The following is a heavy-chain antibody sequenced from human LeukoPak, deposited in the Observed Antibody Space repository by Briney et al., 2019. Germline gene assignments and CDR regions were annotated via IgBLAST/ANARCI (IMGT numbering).Heavy chain of an antibody. J-gene: IGHJ4*02. CDR3: ARYCSGGSCYGQ. V-gene: IGHV4-39*01. D-gene: IGHD2-15*01. Sequence: PSETLSLTCTVSGGSISSSSYSWGWFRQPPGKGLEWIGSIYYSGSTYYNPSLKSRVTISVDTSKNQFSLKLSSVTAADTAVYYCARYCSGGSCYGQWGQGTLVTVSS. CDR1: GGSISSSSYS. CDR2: IYYSGST.